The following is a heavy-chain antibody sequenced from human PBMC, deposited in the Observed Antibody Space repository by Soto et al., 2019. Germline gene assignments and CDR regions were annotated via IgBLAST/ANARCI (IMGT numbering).Heavy chain of an antibody. CDR1: GFSLSSTRVA. CDR2: IYWDDDK. CDR3: AHSVVAGLGYYFDY. V-gene: IGHV2-5*02. D-gene: IGHD6-19*01. J-gene: IGHJ4*02. Sequence: QITLKESGPPLVKPTQTITLTCTFSGFSLSSTRVAVGWIRQPPGKALEWLALIYWDDDKRYSPFLKSRLTITKDTSKNQVVLTMTNMDPVDTATYYCAHSVVAGLGYYFDYWGQGTLVTVSS.